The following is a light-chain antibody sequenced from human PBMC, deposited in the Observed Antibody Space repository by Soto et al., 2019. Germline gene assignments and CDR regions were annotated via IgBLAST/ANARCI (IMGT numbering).Light chain of an antibody. V-gene: IGLV2-14*01. Sequence: QSVLTQPASVSGSPGQSITISCTGSSRDIGGYKYVSWYQQYPGKAPKLIIYDVSDRPSGVSNRFSGSKSGNTASLTISGLQAEDEADYYCSSYTSSSKVVFGGGTKLTVL. CDR3: SSYTSSSKVV. CDR2: DVS. J-gene: IGLJ2*01. CDR1: SRDIGGYKY.